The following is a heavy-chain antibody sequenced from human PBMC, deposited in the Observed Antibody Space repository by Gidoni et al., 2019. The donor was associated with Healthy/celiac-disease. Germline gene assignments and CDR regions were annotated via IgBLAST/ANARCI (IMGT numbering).Heavy chain of an antibody. J-gene: IGHJ6*02. CDR1: GFTFDDYT. V-gene: IGHV3-43*01. CDR2: ISLDGGST. CDR3: AKDISLGAGAFYGMDV. D-gene: IGHD1-26*01. Sequence: EVQLVESGGVVVQPGGSLRLACAAYGFTFDDYTMHWVRQAPGKGLEWVSLISLDGGSTYYADSVKGRFTISIDNSKNSLYLQMNSLRTEDTALYYCAKDISLGAGAFYGMDVWGQGTTVTVSS.